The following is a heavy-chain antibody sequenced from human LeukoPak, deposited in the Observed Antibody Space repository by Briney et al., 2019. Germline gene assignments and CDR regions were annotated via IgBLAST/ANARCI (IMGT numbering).Heavy chain of an antibody. CDR1: GYTFTGYY. CDR3: AREMGYYDSSGYYSDAFDI. V-gene: IGHV1-2*02. J-gene: IGHJ3*02. CDR2: INPNSGGT. D-gene: IGHD3-22*01. Sequence: ASVKVSCKASGYTFTGYYMHWVRQASGQGLEWMGWINPNSGGTNYAQKFQGRVTMTRDTSISTAYMELSRLRSDDTAVYYCAREMGYYDSSGYYSDAFDIWGQGTMVTVSS.